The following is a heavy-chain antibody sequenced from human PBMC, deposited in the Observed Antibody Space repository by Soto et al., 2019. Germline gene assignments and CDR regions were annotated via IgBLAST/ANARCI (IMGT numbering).Heavy chain of an antibody. V-gene: IGHV4-59*01. D-gene: IGHD1-7*01. CDR2: IDYSGST. J-gene: IGHJ6*02. CDR1: GGSISRYY. Sequence: QVQLQESGPGLVKPSETLSLTCTVSGGSISRYYWSWIRQPPGKGLEWIGYIDYSGSTNYNPSRKSRHTISVDTSKNQYSLKLSTVTAADTGVDYCAREGLTGTIGLYYYYGMDVWGQGTTVTVSS. CDR3: AREGLTGTIGLYYYYGMDV.